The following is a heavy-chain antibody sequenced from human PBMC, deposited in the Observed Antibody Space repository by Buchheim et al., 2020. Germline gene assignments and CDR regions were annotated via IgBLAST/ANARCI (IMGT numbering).Heavy chain of an antibody. CDR3: AREEFVRGVRSSYYGMDV. J-gene: IGHJ6*02. CDR2: IWYDGSNK. V-gene: IGHV3-33*01. D-gene: IGHD3-10*02. CDR1: GFTFSSYG. Sequence: QVQLVESGGGVVQPGRSLRLSCAASGFTFSSYGMYWVRQAPGKGLEWVAVIWYDGSNKYYADSVKGRFTISRDNSKNTLYLQMNSLRAEDTAVYYCAREEFVRGVRSSYYGMDVWGQGTT.